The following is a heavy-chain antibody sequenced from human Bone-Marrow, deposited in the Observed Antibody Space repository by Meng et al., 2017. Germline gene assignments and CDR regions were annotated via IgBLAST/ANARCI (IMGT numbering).Heavy chain of an antibody. CDR3: ARGFGKLFYYYYGMDV. CDR2: ISSSSSYI. J-gene: IGHJ6*02. Sequence: GESLKISCAASGFTFSSHSMNWVRQAPGKGLEWVSSISSSSSYIYYADSVKGRFTISRDNAKNSLYLQMNSLRAEDTAVYYCARGFGKLFYYYYGMDVWGQGTTVTVSS. D-gene: IGHD3-10*01. CDR1: GFTFSSHS. V-gene: IGHV3-21*01.